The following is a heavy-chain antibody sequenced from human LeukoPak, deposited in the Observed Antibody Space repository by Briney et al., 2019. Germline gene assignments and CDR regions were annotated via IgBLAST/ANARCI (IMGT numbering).Heavy chain of an antibody. Sequence: GGSLRLSCAASGFTFSSYSMNWVRQAPGKGLEWVSYISSSSSTIYYADSVKGRFTISRDNAKNSLYLQMNSRRDEDTAVYYCERVQYYYDSSGPPDYWGQGTLVTVSS. CDR2: ISSSSSTI. D-gene: IGHD3-22*01. V-gene: IGHV3-48*02. CDR3: ERVQYYYDSSGPPDY. J-gene: IGHJ4*02. CDR1: GFTFSSYS.